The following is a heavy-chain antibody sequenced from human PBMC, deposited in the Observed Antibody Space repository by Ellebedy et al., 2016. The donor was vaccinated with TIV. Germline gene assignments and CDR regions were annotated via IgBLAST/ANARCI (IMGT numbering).Heavy chain of an antibody. Sequence: GESLKISCAASGFTFNSYAMHWVRQAPGKGLEWVAVISYDGSSKYYADSVKGRFTISRDNSMTTLYLEMNSLRAEDTAVYYCARDPTRSGWFDPWGQGTLVTVSS. CDR3: ARDPTRSGWFDP. V-gene: IGHV3-30-3*01. D-gene: IGHD3-10*01. CDR2: ISYDGSSK. CDR1: GFTFNSYA. J-gene: IGHJ5*02.